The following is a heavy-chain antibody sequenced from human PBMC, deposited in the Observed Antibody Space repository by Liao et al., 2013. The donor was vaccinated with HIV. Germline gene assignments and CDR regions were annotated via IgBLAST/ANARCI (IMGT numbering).Heavy chain of an antibody. CDR1: GGSISSGGHY. Sequence: QVQLQESGPGLVKPSQTLSLTCTVSGGSISSGGHYWSWIRQPAGKGLEWLGRISTSGRTNYSPSLKSRVTISVDTSKNQISLRLSSVTAADTAVYFCARDIGPGSYNLPRKYYNYMDVWGKGTTVTVSS. D-gene: IGHD3-10*01. CDR2: ISTSGRT. CDR3: ARDIGPGSYNLPRKYYNYMDV. J-gene: IGHJ6*03. V-gene: IGHV4-61*02.